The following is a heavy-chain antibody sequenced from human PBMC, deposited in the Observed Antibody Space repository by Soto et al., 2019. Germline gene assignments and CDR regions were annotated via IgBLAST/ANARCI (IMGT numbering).Heavy chain of an antibody. CDR2: IIPIFGTA. CDR3: ARAPGTYDFWSGYYSLGSSGSAYYGMDV. V-gene: IGHV1-69*13. CDR1: GGTFSSYA. Sequence: ASVKVSCKASGGTFSSYAISWVRQAPGQGLEWMGGIIPIFGTANYAQKFQGRVTITADESTSTAYMELSSLRSEDTAVYYCARAPGTYDFWSGYYSLGSSGSAYYGMDVWGQGTTVTVSS. J-gene: IGHJ6*02. D-gene: IGHD3-3*01.